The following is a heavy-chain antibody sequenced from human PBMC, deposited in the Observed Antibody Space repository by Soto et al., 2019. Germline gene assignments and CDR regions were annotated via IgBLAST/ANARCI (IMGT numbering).Heavy chain of an antibody. D-gene: IGHD3-10*01. CDR2: INGDGSSI. V-gene: IGHV3-74*01. CDR1: GFTFSSYW. CDR3: TRGNPALLAY. J-gene: IGHJ4*02. Sequence: EVQLVESGGGLVQPGGSLRLSCAASGFTFSSYWMHWVRQDPGKGLVWVSRINGDGSSISYADSVKGRFTISRDNAKNTLYLQMNSLRAEDTAVYYCTRGNPALLAYWGQGTQVTVSS.